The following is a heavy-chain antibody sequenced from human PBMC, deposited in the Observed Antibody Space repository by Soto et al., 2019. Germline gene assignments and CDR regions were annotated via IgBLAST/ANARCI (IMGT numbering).Heavy chain of an antibody. CDR3: ARDRSGIAAAGRPTDAFDI. CDR2: INPNSGGT. V-gene: IGHV1-2*04. D-gene: IGHD6-13*01. J-gene: IGHJ3*02. CDR1: GYTFTGYY. Sequence: ASVKVSFTASGYTFTGYYMHWVRQAPGQGLEWMGWINPNSGGTNYAQKFQGWVTMTRDTSISTAYMELSRLRSDDTAVYYCARDRSGIAAAGRPTDAFDIWGQGTMVTVSS.